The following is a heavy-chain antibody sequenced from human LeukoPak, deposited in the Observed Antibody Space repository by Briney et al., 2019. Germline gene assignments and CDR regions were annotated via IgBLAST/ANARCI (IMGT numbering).Heavy chain of an antibody. V-gene: IGHV1-58*01. Sequence: SVKVSCKASGFTFTSSAAQWVRQARGQRLEWIGWIVVGSGNTNYAQKFQGRVTFSRDMSTGTAYMELSSLRSEDTAVYYCAAASTYCSSTSCSTEYWGQGTLVTVSS. D-gene: IGHD2-2*02. CDR3: AAASTYCSSTSCSTEY. J-gene: IGHJ4*02. CDR1: GFTFTSSA. CDR2: IVVGSGNT.